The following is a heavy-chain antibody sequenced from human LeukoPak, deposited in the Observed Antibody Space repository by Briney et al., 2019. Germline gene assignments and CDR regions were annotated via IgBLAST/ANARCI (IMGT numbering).Heavy chain of an antibody. CDR2: IRGSGYTT. V-gene: IGHV3-23*01. J-gene: IGHJ4*02. CDR3: AKGRNEDGDAALNY. D-gene: IGHD4-17*01. Sequence: PGGSLRLSCAASGFTFSNYAMSWVRQAPGKGLEWVSAIRGSGYTTYYAGSVKGRFTISRDNSKNTLYLQMNSLRAEDTAAYHCAKGRNEDGDAALNYWGQGTLVTVSS. CDR1: GFTFSNYA.